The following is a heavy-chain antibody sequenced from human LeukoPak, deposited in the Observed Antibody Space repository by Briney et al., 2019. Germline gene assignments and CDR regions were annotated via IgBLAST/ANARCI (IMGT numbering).Heavy chain of an antibody. CDR1: GYTFTGYY. CDR3: ARVWAHYYDSSGYYSLEEDY. V-gene: IGHV1-2*06. Sequence: ASVKVSCKASGYTFTGYYMHWVRQAPGQGLEWMGRINPNGGGTNYAQKFQGRVTMTRDTSISTAYMELSRLRSDDTAVYYCARVWAHYYDSSGYYSLEEDYWGQGTLVTVSS. CDR2: INPNGGGT. J-gene: IGHJ4*02. D-gene: IGHD3-22*01.